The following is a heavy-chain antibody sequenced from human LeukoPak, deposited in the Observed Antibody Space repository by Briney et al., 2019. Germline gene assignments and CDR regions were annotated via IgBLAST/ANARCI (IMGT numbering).Heavy chain of an antibody. CDR2: INHSGST. CDR3: AREIEKVVAATLGY. V-gene: IGHV4-34*01. Sequence: SETLSLTCAVYGGSFSGYYWSWIRQPPGKGLEWIGEINHSGSTNYNPSLKSRVTISVDTSKNQFSLKLSSVTAADTAVYYCAREIEKVVAATLGYWGQGTLVTVSS. J-gene: IGHJ4*02. D-gene: IGHD2-15*01. CDR1: GGSFSGYY.